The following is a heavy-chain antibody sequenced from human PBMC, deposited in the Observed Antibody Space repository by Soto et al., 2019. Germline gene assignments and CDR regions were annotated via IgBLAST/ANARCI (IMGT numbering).Heavy chain of an antibody. CDR3: AKGWGDYYYYMDV. V-gene: IGHV3-30*18. J-gene: IGHJ6*03. D-gene: IGHD3-16*01. Sequence: GGSLRLSCAASGFTFSNAWMSWVRQAPGKGLEWVAVISYDGSNKYYADSVKGRFTISRDNPKNTLYLQMNSLRAEDTAVYYCAKGWGDYYYYMDVWGKGTTVTVSS. CDR1: GFTFSNAW. CDR2: ISYDGSNK.